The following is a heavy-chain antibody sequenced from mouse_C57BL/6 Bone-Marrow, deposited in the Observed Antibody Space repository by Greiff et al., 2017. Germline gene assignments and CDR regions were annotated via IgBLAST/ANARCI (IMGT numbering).Heavy chain of an antibody. CDR2: SRNKANDYTT. CDR1: GFTFSDFY. J-gene: IGHJ4*01. V-gene: IGHV7-1*01. Sequence: EVHLVESGGGLVQSGRSLRLSCATSGFTFSDFYMEWVRQAPGKGLEWIAASRNKANDYTTEYSASVKGRFIVSRDTSQSILYLQMNALRAEDTAIYYCARDAGYSNTFYAMDYWGQGTSVTVSS. D-gene: IGHD2-5*01. CDR3: ARDAGYSNTFYAMDY.